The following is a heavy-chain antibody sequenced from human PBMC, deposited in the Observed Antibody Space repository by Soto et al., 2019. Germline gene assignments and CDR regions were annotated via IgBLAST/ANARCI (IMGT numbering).Heavy chain of an antibody. CDR3: ASGGWETPI. J-gene: IGHJ4*02. D-gene: IGHD1-26*01. Sequence: VQLVESGGGLVQPAGSLSLSCAASGFSFSTYWMSWVRQAPGKGLEWVATIKPDGSDKYYVDSVKGRFTISRDNAKKSLLLQMNSLTAEDTAVYYCASGGWETPIWGQGTLVTVSS. V-gene: IGHV3-7*03. CDR2: IKPDGSDK. CDR1: GFSFSTYW.